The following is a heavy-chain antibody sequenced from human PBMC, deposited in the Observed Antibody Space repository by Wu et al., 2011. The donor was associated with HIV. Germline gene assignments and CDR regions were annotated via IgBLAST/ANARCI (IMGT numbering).Heavy chain of an antibody. CDR3: ARGSRGSYYA. D-gene: IGHD1-26*01. Sequence: QVQLVQSGAEVKKPGASVKVSCKASGYTFTNYHIHWVRQAPGQGLEWMGIINPSGGSTNYAQKFQGRVTMTRDTSTSTVYMELRSLRSDDTAVYYCARGSRGSYYAWGQGTLVTVSS. J-gene: IGHJ5*02. CDR1: GYTFTNYH. CDR2: INPSGGST. V-gene: IGHV1-46*01.